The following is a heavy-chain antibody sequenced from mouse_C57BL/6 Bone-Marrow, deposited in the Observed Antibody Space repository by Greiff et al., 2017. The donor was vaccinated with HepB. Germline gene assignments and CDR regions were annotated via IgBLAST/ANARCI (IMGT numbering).Heavy chain of an antibody. CDR2: IWSDGST. V-gene: IGHV2-6*03. Sequence: VQLQESGPGLVAPSQSLSITCTVSGFSLTSYGVHWVRQPPGKGLEWLVVIWSDGSTTYNSALKSRLSISKDNSKSQVFLKMNSLQTDDTAMYYCARPYYGSPYYYAMDYWGQGTSVTVSS. D-gene: IGHD1-1*01. CDR3: ARPYYGSPYYYAMDY. CDR1: GFSLTSYG. J-gene: IGHJ4*01.